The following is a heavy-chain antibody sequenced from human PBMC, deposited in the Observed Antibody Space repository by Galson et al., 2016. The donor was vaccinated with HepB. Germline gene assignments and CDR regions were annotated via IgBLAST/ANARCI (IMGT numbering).Heavy chain of an antibody. CDR2: IREDGIVS. D-gene: IGHD3-10*01. CDR3: SREMTGSYFD. V-gene: IGHV3-7*01. J-gene: IGHJ4*02. Sequence: SLRLSCAASGFTFNAHWMNWVRQAPGKGLDWVANIREDGIVSYYAESVRGRFIISRDNAKNALYLQMNGLRVDETAVYYCSREMTGSYFDWGQGTLVTVSS. CDR1: GFTFNAHW.